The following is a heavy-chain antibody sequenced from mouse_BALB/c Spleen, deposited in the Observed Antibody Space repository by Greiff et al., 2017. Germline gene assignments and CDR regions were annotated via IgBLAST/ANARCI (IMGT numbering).Heavy chain of an antibody. CDR2: IDPANGNT. D-gene: IGHD2-1*01. CDR3: ARRGGNGYFDV. J-gene: IGHJ1*01. Sequence: EVQVVESGAELVKPGASVKLSCTASGFNIKDTYMHWVKQRPEQGLEWIGRIDPANGNTKYDPKFQGKATITADTSSNTAYLQLSSLTSEDTAVYYCARRGGNGYFDVWGAGTTVTVSS. V-gene: IGHV14-3*02. CDR1: GFNIKDTY.